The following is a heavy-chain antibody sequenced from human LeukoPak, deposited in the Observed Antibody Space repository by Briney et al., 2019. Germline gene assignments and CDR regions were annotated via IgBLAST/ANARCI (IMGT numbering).Heavy chain of an antibody. Sequence: GGSLRLSCAASGFTVNNYMSWVRQAPGKGLECVSVIHSSGDTYYADSVKGRFTISRDNSRNTLFLQMNRLSADDTAVYYCARGAGGTFPFDYWGQGTLVTVSS. CDR2: IHSSGDT. D-gene: IGHD1-26*01. CDR3: ARGAGGTFPFDY. V-gene: IGHV3-66*01. J-gene: IGHJ4*02. CDR1: GFTVNNY.